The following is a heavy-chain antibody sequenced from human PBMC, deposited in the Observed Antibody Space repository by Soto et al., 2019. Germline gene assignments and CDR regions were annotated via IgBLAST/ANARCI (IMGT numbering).Heavy chain of an antibody. CDR3: AKELHHQYSSGCPLDY. V-gene: IGHV3-30*18. J-gene: IGHJ4*02. CDR2: ISYDGSNK. D-gene: IGHD6-19*01. CDR1: GFTFSSYG. Sequence: QVQLVESGGGVVQPGGSLRLSCAASGFTFSSYGMHWVRQVPGKGLEWVAVISYDGSNKFYVDSVKGRFTISRDNSKNTLFLQMNSLRGEDTAVYYCAKELHHQYSSGCPLDYWGQGTLVTVSS.